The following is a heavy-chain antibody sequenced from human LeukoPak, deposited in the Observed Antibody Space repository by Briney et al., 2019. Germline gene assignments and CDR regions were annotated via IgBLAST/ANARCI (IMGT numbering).Heavy chain of an antibody. CDR3: ARHQNGELLTH. J-gene: IGHJ4*02. CDR1: GYSFTTYW. Sequence: GGARQISGQGSGYSFTTYWIGGVRQMPGKGLEGMGFIYPGDSPTRYTPSFHAQLTLSADKSISTAYLQWSSLKASDTAMYYCARHQNGELLTHWGQGTLVTVSS. CDR2: IYPGDSPT. V-gene: IGHV5-51*01. D-gene: IGHD1-26*01.